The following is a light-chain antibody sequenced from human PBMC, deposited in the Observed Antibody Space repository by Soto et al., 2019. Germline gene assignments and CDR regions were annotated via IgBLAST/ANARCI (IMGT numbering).Light chain of an antibody. V-gene: IGKV3-20*01. Sequence: ETVLTQSPGTLSLSPGERATLSCRASQSVNSNYLAWYQQKPGQAPRLLIYGASSRATGIPDRLSGSGSGTDFILTISRLEPDDFAVYYCQQYGRSPRTFGQGTKVEIK. CDR3: QQYGRSPRT. CDR2: GAS. CDR1: QSVNSNY. J-gene: IGKJ1*01.